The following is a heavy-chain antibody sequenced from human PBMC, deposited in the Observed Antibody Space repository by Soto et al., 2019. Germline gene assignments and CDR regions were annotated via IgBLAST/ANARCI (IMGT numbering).Heavy chain of an antibody. J-gene: IGHJ4*02. CDR2: ISAYNGNT. CDR1: GYTFTSYG. CDR3: ARDPGFRADY. V-gene: IGHV1-18*01. Sequence: QVQLVQSGAEVKKPGASVKVSCKASGYTFTSYGISWVRQAPGQGLEWMGWISAYNGNTNYAQKLQGRGNVTTETSTSIAYMKLRSPRSDDTAVYSCARDPGFRADYWGQGTLVTVAA.